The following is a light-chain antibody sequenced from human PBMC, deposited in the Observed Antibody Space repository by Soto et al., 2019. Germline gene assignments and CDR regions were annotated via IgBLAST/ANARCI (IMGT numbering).Light chain of an antibody. CDR2: GAS. CDR1: QSISSNY. CDR3: QQYSSSPPEFT. J-gene: IGKJ3*01. V-gene: IGKV3-20*01. Sequence: EIGLTQSPGTLSLSPGERATLSGRASQSISSNYLAWYQQRPGQAPRLLIFGASYRATGIPDRFSGSGSGTDFTLTISRLEPEDFAVYYCQQYSSSPPEFTFGPGTRVDSK.